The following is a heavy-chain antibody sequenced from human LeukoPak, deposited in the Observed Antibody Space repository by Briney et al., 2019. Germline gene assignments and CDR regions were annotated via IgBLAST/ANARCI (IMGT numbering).Heavy chain of an antibody. CDR3: ARDVAAVDPYNWFDP. CDR1: GGSIRLSSYY. D-gene: IGHD6-13*01. CDR2: IYYSGSS. J-gene: IGHJ5*02. V-gene: IGHV4-39*02. Sequence: PSETLSLTCNVSGGSIRLSSYYWAWIRQPPGKGLQWIGSIYYSGSSYYNPSLKSRVTISVDTSENQFSLKLSSVTAADTAVYYCARDVAAVDPYNWFDPWGQGTLVTVSS.